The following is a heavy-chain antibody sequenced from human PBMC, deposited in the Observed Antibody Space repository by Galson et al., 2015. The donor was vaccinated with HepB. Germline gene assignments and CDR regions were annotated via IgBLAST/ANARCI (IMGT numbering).Heavy chain of an antibody. CDR3: TIDGIWVVSYQYYHGMDV. Sequence: SLRLSCAASGFTFSNAWMSWVRQAPGKGLEWVGRIKGKTEGGTTDYAAPVKGRFTISRDDSKNTLYLQMNSLKTEDTAVYYCTIDGIWVVSYQYYHGMDVWGQGTTVTVSS. J-gene: IGHJ6*02. D-gene: IGHD3-10*01. CDR2: IKGKTEGGTT. CDR1: GFTFSNAW. V-gene: IGHV3-15*01.